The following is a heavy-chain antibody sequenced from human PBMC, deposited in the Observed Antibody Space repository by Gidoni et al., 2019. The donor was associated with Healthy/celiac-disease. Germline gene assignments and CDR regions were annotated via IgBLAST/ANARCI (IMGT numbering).Heavy chain of an antibody. Sequence: LQLQESGPGLVKPSETLSLTCTVSVGSLRSSSYYWGWIRQPPGKGREWIGSIYYSGSTYYNPSLKSRVTISVDTSKNQFSLKLSSVTAADTAVYYCASGVTYYYDSSGYYYVYYYYGMDVWGQGTTVTVSS. CDR3: ASGVTYYYDSSGYYYVYYYYGMDV. D-gene: IGHD3-22*01. J-gene: IGHJ6*02. V-gene: IGHV4-39*01. CDR1: VGSLRSSSYY. CDR2: IYYSGST.